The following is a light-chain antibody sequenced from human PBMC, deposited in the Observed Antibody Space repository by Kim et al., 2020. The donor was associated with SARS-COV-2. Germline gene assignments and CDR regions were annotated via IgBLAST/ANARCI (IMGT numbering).Light chain of an antibody. J-gene: IGLJ3*02. Sequence: HTPRLTCTGNNNDVGNQGAAWLQQHQGHPPKLLSYRNNNRPSGISERFSASRSGNTASLTITGLQPEDEADYYCSAWDSSLNAWVFGGGTQLTVL. V-gene: IGLV10-54*04. CDR2: RNN. CDR1: NNDVGNQG. CDR3: SAWDSSLNAWV.